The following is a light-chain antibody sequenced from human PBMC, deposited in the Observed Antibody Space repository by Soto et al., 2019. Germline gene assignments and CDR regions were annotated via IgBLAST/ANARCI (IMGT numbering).Light chain of an antibody. J-gene: IGKJ1*01. V-gene: IGKV1-6*01. CDR2: AAS. Sequence: AIQMTQSPSSLPASVGDRVTITCRASQGIRNDLDWFQQKPGKAPKLLIYAASNLQSGVPARFSGSGSGTDFTLTISSLQPDDFATYYCQQYNSYSWTFGQGTKVDIK. CDR1: QGIRND. CDR3: QQYNSYSWT.